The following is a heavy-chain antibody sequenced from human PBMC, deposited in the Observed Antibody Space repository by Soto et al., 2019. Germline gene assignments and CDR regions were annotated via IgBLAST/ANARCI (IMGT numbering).Heavy chain of an antibody. CDR3: AKERYSSGWYGYDFDY. J-gene: IGHJ4*02. D-gene: IGHD6-19*01. CDR1: GFTFRDYA. Sequence: GGSLRLSCIASGFTFRDYAIIWVRQAPGKGLECLSGISGRADATHYAASVKGRFTISRDNSKNTLYLEMNNLRDEDTAVYYCAKERYSSGWYGYDFDYWGQGTLVTVSS. CDR2: ISGRADAT. V-gene: IGHV3-23*01.